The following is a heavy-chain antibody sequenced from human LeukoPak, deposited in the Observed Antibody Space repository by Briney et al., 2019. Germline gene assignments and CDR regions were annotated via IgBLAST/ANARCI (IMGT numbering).Heavy chain of an antibody. J-gene: IGHJ2*01. Sequence: PSETLSLTCAVYGGSFSGYYWTWIRQPPGKGLEWIGEITHSGSTNYNPSLKSRVTISVDPSKNQFSLKLNSVTAADTAVYYCAKTVAGYWYFDLWGRGTLVTVSS. CDR1: GGSFSGYY. CDR3: AKTVAGYWYFDL. D-gene: IGHD6-19*01. CDR2: ITHSGST. V-gene: IGHV4-34*01.